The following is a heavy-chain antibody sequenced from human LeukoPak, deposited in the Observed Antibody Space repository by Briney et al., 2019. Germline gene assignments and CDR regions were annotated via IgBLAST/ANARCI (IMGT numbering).Heavy chain of an antibody. V-gene: IGHV3-30*02. CDR2: IWSDGSNK. J-gene: IGHJ4*02. Sequence: GGSLRLSCAASGFTVSSYGMHWVRQAPGKGLEWVAFIWSDGSNKYYADSVKGRFTISRDNSKNTLYLQMNSLRAEDTAVYYCALGEYQLPPDYWGQGTLVTVSS. D-gene: IGHD2-2*01. CDR3: ALGEYQLPPDY. CDR1: GFTVSSYG.